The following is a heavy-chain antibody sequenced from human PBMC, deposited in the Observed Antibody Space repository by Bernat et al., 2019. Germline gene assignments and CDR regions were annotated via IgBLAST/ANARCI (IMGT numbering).Heavy chain of an antibody. CDR1: GFTFSSYA. Sequence: VQLVESGGGVVQPGRSLRLSCAASGFTFSSYAMHWVRQAPGKGLEWVAVISYDGSNQYYAASVKGRFTISRDNSKNTLYLQMNSLRAEDTAVYYCARVGSTASYYYYYGMDVWGQGTTVTVSS. J-gene: IGHJ6*02. CDR2: ISYDGSNQ. CDR3: ARVGSTASYYYYYGMDV. V-gene: IGHV3-30-3*01. D-gene: IGHD5/OR15-5a*01.